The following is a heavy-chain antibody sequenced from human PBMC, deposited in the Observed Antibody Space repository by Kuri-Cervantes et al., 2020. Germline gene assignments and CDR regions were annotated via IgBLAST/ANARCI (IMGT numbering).Heavy chain of an antibody. D-gene: IGHD2-2*02. V-gene: IGHV3-30-3*01. Sequence: GGSLRLSCAASGFTFSSYAMHWVRQAPGKGLEWVAVISYDGSNKYYADSVKGRFTISRDNSKNTLYLQMNSLRAEDTAVYYCARPHNPFDMRAIGPAAIQLYYYYYGMDVWGQGTTVTVSS. CDR3: ARPHNPFDMRAIGPAAIQLYYYYYGMDV. CDR1: GFTFSSYA. J-gene: IGHJ6*02. CDR2: ISYDGSNK.